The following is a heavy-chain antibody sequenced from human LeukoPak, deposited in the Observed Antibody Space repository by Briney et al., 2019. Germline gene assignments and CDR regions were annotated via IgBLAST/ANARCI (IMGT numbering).Heavy chain of an antibody. J-gene: IGHJ4*02. CDR2: ISSSSSYI. CDR3: ARVRGAGGFVDY. V-gene: IGHV3-21*01. Sequence: PGGSLRLSCAASGFTFSSYSMNWVRQAPGKGLEWVSSISSSSSYIYYADSVKGRFTISRDNAKNTLYLQMNSLRAEDTAVYYCARVRGAGGFVDYWGQGTLVTVSS. CDR1: GFTFSSYS. D-gene: IGHD2-15*01.